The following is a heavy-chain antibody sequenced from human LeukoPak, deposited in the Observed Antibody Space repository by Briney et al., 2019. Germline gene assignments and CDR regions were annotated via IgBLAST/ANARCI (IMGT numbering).Heavy chain of an antibody. CDR3: ARKTSGKAPPDIIDY. J-gene: IGHJ4*02. V-gene: IGHV3-48*01. D-gene: IGHD1-14*01. CDR2: ISSSSSTM. Sequence: GGSLRLSCAASGFTFSSYAMSWVRQAPGKGLEWVSYISSSSSTMYYADSVKGRFTISRDNAKNSLSLQMNSLRAEDTAVYYCARKTSGKAPPDIIDYWGQGPWSPSPQ. CDR1: GFTFSSYA.